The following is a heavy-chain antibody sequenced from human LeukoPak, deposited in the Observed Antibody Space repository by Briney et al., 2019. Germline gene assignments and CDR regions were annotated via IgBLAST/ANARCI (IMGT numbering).Heavy chain of an antibody. CDR2: IHYSGAT. CDR3: ARGNILTGYCFDF. D-gene: IGHD3-9*01. Sequence: SEALSLTCAVYGGSITGYYWSWIRQTPGRGLEWVGEIHYSGATSYNPSLKSRATISTDTSKNQFSLRLSSVTAADTAVYYCARGNILTGYCFDFWGQGALVTVSS. V-gene: IGHV4-34*01. CDR1: GGSITGYY. J-gene: IGHJ4*02.